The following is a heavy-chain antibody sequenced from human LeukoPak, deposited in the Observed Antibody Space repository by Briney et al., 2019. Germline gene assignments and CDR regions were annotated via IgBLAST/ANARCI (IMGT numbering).Heavy chain of an antibody. D-gene: IGHD3-22*01. CDR3: ARGTHYYDSSGLPPYFDY. CDR1: GYTFTSYG. CDR2: ISAYNGNT. V-gene: IGHV1-18*01. J-gene: IGHJ4*02. Sequence: ASAKVSCKASGYTFTSYGISWVRQAPGQGLEWMGWISAYNGNTNYAQKLQGRDTMTTDTSTSTAYMELRSLRSDDTAVYYCARGTHYYDSSGLPPYFDYWGQGTLVTVSS.